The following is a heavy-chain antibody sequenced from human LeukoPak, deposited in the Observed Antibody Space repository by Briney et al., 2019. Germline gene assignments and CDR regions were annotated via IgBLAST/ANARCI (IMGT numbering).Heavy chain of an antibody. CDR1: GFTFSSYE. CDR2: ISSSGSTI. CDR3: ARDSRGILGY. J-gene: IGHJ4*02. Sequence: PGGSLRLSCAASGFTFSSYEMNWVRQAPGKGLEWVSYISSSGSTIYYADSVRGRFTISRDNAKNSLYLQMNSLRAEDTAVYYCARDSRGILGYWGQGTLVTVSS. D-gene: IGHD2-21*01. V-gene: IGHV3-48*03.